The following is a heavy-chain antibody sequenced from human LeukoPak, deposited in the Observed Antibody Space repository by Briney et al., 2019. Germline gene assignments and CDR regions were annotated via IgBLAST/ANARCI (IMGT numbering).Heavy chain of an antibody. Sequence: GGSLRLSCAASGFTFSSSGMHWVRQAPGKGLEWVALISFDESYQNYADSVKGRFTISRDNSKNTLYLQMNSLRAEDTAVYYCAKGSAVEPMPFGSFWFDYWGQGILVTVSS. CDR3: AKGSAVEPMPFGSFWFDY. CDR2: ISFDESYQ. CDR1: GFTFSSSG. V-gene: IGHV3-30*18. J-gene: IGHJ4*02. D-gene: IGHD3-10*01.